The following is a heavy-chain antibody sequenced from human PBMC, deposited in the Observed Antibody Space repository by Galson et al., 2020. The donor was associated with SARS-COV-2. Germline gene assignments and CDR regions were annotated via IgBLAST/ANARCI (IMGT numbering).Heavy chain of an antibody. CDR3: AKLAEGRRSSEDY. Sequence: ETSETLCLTCTVSRGSINYHYCSWVRQSPGKGLEWIGYVYDSGITNYNPSLKSRVTISLDRLKNQFSLKLNSVTAADTAVYYCAKLAEGRRSSEDYWGQGTLVTVSA. CDR2: VYDSGIT. V-gene: IGHV4-59*08. CDR1: RGSINYHY. J-gene: IGHJ4*02. D-gene: IGHD1-26*01.